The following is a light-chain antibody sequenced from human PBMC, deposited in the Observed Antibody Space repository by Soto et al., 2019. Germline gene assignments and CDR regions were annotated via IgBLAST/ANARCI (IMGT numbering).Light chain of an antibody. Sequence: DIVMTQSPDSLAVSLGERATINCKSSQSVLYSSNNKNYLAWYQQKPGQPPKLLIYWASTRESGVPDRLSGSGSGTDFALTIRSLQAEDVAVYYCQQYYSTPLTFGQGTKVEIK. CDR1: QSVLYSSNNKNY. CDR2: WAS. CDR3: QQYYSTPLT. J-gene: IGKJ1*01. V-gene: IGKV4-1*01.